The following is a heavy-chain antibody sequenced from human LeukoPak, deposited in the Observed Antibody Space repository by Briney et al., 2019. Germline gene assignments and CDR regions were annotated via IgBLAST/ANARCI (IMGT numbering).Heavy chain of an antibody. CDR1: GYTFTGYY. Sequence: ASVKVSCKASGYTFTGYYMHWARQAPGQGLEWMGWINPNSGGTNYAQKFQGRVTMTRDTSISTAYMELSRLRSDDTAVYYCARVVAAAGGGYYYYMDVWGKGTTVTVSS. J-gene: IGHJ6*03. CDR2: INPNSGGT. V-gene: IGHV1-2*02. CDR3: ARVVAAAGGGYYYYMDV. D-gene: IGHD6-13*01.